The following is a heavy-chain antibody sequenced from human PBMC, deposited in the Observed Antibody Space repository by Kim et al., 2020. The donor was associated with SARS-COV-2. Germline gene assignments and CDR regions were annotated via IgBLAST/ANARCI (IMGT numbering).Heavy chain of an antibody. V-gene: IGHV3-7*01. CDR3: ARDSSSWYLGNWFDP. D-gene: IGHD6-13*01. CDR1: GFTFSSYW. Sequence: GGSLRLSCAASGFTFSSYWMSWVRQAPGKGLEWVANIKQDGSEKYYVDSVKGRFTISRDNAKNSLYLQMNSLRAEDTAVYYCARDSSSWYLGNWFDPWGQGTLVTVSS. J-gene: IGHJ5*02. CDR2: IKQDGSEK.